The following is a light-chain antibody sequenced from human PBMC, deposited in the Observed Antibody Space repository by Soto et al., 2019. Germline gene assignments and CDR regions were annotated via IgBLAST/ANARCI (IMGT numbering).Light chain of an antibody. CDR1: QDIDKY. Sequence: DTQMTQSPSSLSAAVGDRVTSACQASQDIDKYLNWYQQKPGKAPKLLIYTASNLETGVPSRFSGSGFGTDFTLAISSLQPEEIATYYCEQYDNLPFTFGPGTKVDI. CDR3: EQYDNLPFT. CDR2: TAS. V-gene: IGKV1-33*01. J-gene: IGKJ3*01.